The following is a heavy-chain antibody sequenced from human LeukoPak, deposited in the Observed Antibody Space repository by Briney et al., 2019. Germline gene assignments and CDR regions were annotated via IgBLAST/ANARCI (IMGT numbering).Heavy chain of an antibody. CDR2: IYTSGST. D-gene: IGHD1-26*01. CDR1: GASISSNY. J-gene: IGHJ3*02. Sequence: SETLSLTCTVSGASISSNYWSWIRQPPGKGLEWIGYIYTSGSTNYNPSLKSRVTISIDTSKNQFSLKLPSVTGADTPVCYCARNGRYDAFDIWGRGTMVTVSS. V-gene: IGHV4-4*09. CDR3: ARNGRYDAFDI.